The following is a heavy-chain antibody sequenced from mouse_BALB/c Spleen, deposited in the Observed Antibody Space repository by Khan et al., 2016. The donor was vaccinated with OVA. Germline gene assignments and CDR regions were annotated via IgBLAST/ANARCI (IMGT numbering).Heavy chain of an antibody. CDR1: GYTFTSYV. V-gene: IGHV1S136*01. CDR2: ISPNNDGS. D-gene: IGHD1-1*01. CDR3: LRSRLYYGSAYEGFAY. J-gene: IGHJ3*01. Sequence: EVQLQQSGPELVKPGASVKMSCKASGYTFTSYVMHWVKQKPGQGLEWIGYISPNNDGSKYNEKFRGKATLTSDKSSSTAYMALSSLTSEDSAVDYCLRSRLYYGSAYEGFAYWGQGTLVTVSA.